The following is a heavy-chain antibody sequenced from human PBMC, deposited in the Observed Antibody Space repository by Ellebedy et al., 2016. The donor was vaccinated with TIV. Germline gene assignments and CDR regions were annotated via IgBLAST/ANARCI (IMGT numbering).Heavy chain of an antibody. Sequence: GESLKISCAASGFSFSTYWMSWVRQAPGKGLEWVANIKQDGSEKYYVDSVKGRFTISRDNAENLLYLQMNTLRADDTAVYYCAKDRKPDRYNGLDVWGQGTTVTVSS. V-gene: IGHV3-7*01. CDR2: IKQDGSEK. CDR1: GFSFSTYW. J-gene: IGHJ6*02. CDR3: AKDRKPDRYNGLDV.